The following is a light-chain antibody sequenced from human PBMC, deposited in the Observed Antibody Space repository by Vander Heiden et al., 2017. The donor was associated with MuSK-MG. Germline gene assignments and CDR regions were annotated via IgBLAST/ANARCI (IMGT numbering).Light chain of an antibody. CDR2: WAS. Sequence: DTVMTQPPDSLAVSLGERATINCKSSQGVLYRSTNKNYLAWYQQKPGQPPKLLIYWASTRESGVPDRFSGSGSETDFTLTISSLQAEDVAVYYCQQYFSSPDTFGQGTKLEIK. CDR3: QQYFSSPDT. J-gene: IGKJ2*01. V-gene: IGKV4-1*01. CDR1: QGVLYRSTNKNY.